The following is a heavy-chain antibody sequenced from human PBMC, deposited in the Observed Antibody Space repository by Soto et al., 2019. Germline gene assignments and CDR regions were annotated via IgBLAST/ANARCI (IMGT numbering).Heavy chain of an antibody. D-gene: IGHD3-10*01. V-gene: IGHV1-3*01. Sequence: ASVKVSCKASGYTFSSYGIHWVRQAPGQRLEWMGRIIASSGITKYSQKFQGRVTITRDKFASTAYMELSSLRSEDTAVYYCANYFIIGTGATDLDYWGQGVLVTVSS. CDR1: GYTFSSYG. J-gene: IGHJ4*02. CDR3: ANYFIIGTGATDLDY. CDR2: IIASSGIT.